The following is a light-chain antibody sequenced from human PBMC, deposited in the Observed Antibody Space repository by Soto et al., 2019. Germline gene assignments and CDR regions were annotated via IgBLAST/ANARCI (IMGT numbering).Light chain of an antibody. Sequence: EIVLTQSPATLSLSPGERATLSCRASQSFSSYLAWYQQKPGQAPRLLIYDASNRATGIPARFSGSGSGTDFTLTISSLEPEDFALYYCQQRSNWPLITFGQGTRLEIK. V-gene: IGKV3-11*01. CDR3: QQRSNWPLIT. CDR1: QSFSSY. CDR2: DAS. J-gene: IGKJ5*01.